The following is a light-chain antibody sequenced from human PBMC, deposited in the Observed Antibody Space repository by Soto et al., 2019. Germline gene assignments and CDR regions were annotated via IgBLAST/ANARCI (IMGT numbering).Light chain of an antibody. CDR1: SSDIGAYNY. V-gene: IGLV2-8*01. CDR3: SSHGGANNFYV. J-gene: IGLJ1*01. CDR2: EVS. Sequence: QSVLTQPPSASGSPGQSVTISCTGTSSDIGAYNYVSWYQQHPGKVPKLMIYEVSERPSGVPDRFSASKSGNTASLTVSGLQAEDEADYYCSSHGGANNFYVFGTGTKGTVL.